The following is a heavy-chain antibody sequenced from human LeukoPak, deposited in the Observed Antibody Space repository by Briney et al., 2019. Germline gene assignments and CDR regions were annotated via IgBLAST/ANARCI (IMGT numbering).Heavy chain of an antibody. Sequence: GGSLRLSCAASGFTFSSYAMSWVRQAPGKGLEWVSVISGSGGSTYFADSVKGRFTISRDNSKNSLYLQMNSLRAEDTAVYYCARDPPYSGYDEYYFDYWGQGTLVTVSS. CDR1: GFTFSSYA. D-gene: IGHD5-12*01. J-gene: IGHJ4*02. CDR2: ISGSGGST. CDR3: ARDPPYSGYDEYYFDY. V-gene: IGHV3-23*01.